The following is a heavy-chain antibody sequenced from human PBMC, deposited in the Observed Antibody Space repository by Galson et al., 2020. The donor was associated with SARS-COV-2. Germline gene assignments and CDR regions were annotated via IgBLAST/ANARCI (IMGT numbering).Heavy chain of an antibody. CDR3: VRGSIMTTSWYFDL. CDR2: INHSGNT. D-gene: IGHD4-17*01. Sequence: SETLSLTCAVFGGSFSGYYWTWIRQPPGKGLECIGAINHSGNTNYNPSLKSRVTISVDTSKNQFSLRLTSVTAADTAVYHCVRGSIMTTSWYFDLWGRGTLVTVSS. CDR1: GGSFSGYY. J-gene: IGHJ2*01. V-gene: IGHV4-34*01.